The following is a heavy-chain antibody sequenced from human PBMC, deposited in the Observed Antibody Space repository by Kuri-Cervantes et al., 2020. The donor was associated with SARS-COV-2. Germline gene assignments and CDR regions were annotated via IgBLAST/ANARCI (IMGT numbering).Heavy chain of an antibody. CDR2: ISSSSSYT. CDR3: ARGTLTTVTK. V-gene: IGHV3-11*06. Sequence: GESLKISCAASGFTFSDYYMSWIRQAPGKGLEWVSYISSSSSYTNYADSVKGRFTISRDNAKNSLYLQMNSLRAEDTAVYYCARGTLTTVTKWGQGTLVTVSS. CDR1: GFTFSDYY. J-gene: IGHJ4*02. D-gene: IGHD4-17*01.